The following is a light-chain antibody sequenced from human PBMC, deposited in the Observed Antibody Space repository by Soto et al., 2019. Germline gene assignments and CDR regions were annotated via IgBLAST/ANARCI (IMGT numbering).Light chain of an antibody. CDR2: ATS. CDR3: LQDYIYPWT. J-gene: IGKJ1*01. CDR1: QGIGND. V-gene: IGKV1-6*01. Sequence: AIAMTQSPSSLSASVGDRVTITCRASQGIGNDLGWYQQKPGKAPELLIYATSTLQSGVPSRFSGSGSGTDFTLTISSLQPEDFATYYCLQDYIYPWTFGQGTKVEIK.